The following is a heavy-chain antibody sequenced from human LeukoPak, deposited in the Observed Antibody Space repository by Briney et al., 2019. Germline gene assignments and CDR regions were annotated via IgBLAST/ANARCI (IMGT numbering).Heavy chain of an antibody. Sequence: GGSLRLSCAASGFIVSSNYMTWVRQAPGKGLEWVSVIYSGGGTYYADSVKGRFTISRDNSKNTVYLQMNCLRAEDTAVYYCARGRGWYRPIDYWGQGTLVTVSS. V-gene: IGHV3-66*01. CDR1: GFIVSSNY. CDR2: IYSGGGT. D-gene: IGHD6-19*01. CDR3: ARGRGWYRPIDY. J-gene: IGHJ4*02.